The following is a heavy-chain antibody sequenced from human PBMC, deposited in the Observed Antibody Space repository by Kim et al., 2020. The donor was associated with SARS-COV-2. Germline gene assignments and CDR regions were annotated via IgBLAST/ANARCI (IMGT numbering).Heavy chain of an antibody. D-gene: IGHD3-22*01. J-gene: IGHJ1*01. Sequence: AESGKGRLIISRDHSKNTLYLQMTSLRAEDTAVYYCATVVFYYDAGYFKNWGQGTLVIVSS. CDR3: ATVVFYYDAGYFKN. V-gene: IGHV3-66*01.